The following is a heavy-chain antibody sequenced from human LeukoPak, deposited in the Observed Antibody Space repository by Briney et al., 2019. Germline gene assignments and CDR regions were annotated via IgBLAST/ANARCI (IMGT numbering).Heavy chain of an antibody. D-gene: IGHD1-1*01. CDR3: ASALPFQLVH. CDR1: GGSISSYY. J-gene: IGHJ4*02. CDR2: IYTSGST. V-gene: IGHV4-4*07. Sequence: PSQTLSLTCTVSGGSISSYYWSWIRQPAGKGLEWIGRIYTSGSTNYNPSLKSRVTMSVDKSKNQFSLKLTSVTAADTAVYYCASALPFQLVHWGQGTLVTVSS.